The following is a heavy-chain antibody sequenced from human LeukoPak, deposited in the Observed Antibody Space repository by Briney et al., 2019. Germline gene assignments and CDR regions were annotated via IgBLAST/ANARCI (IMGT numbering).Heavy chain of an antibody. CDR3: ARFAFSSLRLDY. CDR1: GASISANNYY. Sequence: PSETQSLTCNVSGASISANNYYWTWIRQPAGKGLEWIGRIYTDGITNYSPSLKSRVTIFLDKPKNQFSLKLTSMTAADSAVYYCARFAFSSLRLDYWGQGAQVIVSS. D-gene: IGHD3-16*01. CDR2: IYTDGIT. J-gene: IGHJ4*02. V-gene: IGHV4-61*02.